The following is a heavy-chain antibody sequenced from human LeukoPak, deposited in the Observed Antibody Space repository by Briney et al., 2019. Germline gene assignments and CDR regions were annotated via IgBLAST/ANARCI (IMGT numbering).Heavy chain of an antibody. Sequence: GGSLRLSCAASGFTFSSYAMHWVRQAPGKGLEWVAVISYDGSNKYYADSVKGRFTISRDNSKNTLYLQMNSLRAEDTAVYYCARAPDIVVLPAARHTPFDPWGQGTLVTVSS. CDR2: ISYDGSNK. CDR1: GFTFSSYA. V-gene: IGHV3-30*04. J-gene: IGHJ5*02. CDR3: ARAPDIVVLPAARHTPFDP. D-gene: IGHD2-2*01.